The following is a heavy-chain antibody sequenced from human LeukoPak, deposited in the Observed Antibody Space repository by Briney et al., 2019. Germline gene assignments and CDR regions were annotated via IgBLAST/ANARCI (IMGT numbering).Heavy chain of an antibody. J-gene: IGHJ4*02. CDR3: AKDRHYGSGSPVDY. Sequence: GGSLRLSCAASGFTFSSYAMNWVRQAAGKWLECISSISGSGDNTYYADSVKGRFTISRDNSKNTLYLQMNSLRAEDTAVYYCAKDRHYGSGSPVDYWGQGTLVTVSS. CDR1: GFTFSSYA. V-gene: IGHV3-23*01. D-gene: IGHD3-10*01. CDR2: ISGSGDNT.